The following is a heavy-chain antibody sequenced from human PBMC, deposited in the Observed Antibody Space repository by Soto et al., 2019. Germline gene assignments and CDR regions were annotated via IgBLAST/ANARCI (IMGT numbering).Heavy chain of an antibody. D-gene: IGHD2-21*01. CDR3: ARGRGYGGDYYFDY. CDR2: IHHSGNT. CDR1: GDSITSGTHY. J-gene: IGHJ4*02. V-gene: IGHV4-31*03. Sequence: QVQLQESGPGLVKPSQTLSLTCTVSGDSITSGTHYWSWIRQHPDKGLEWLGYIHHSGNTYYNPSLLSRLTISVDTSKKQFSLKLSSVTAADTAMYYCARGRGYGGDYYFDYWGQGTLVTVSS.